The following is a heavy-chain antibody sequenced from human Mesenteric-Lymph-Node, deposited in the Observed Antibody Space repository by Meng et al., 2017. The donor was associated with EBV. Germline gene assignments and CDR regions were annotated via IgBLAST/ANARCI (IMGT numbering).Heavy chain of an antibody. J-gene: IGHJ4*02. Sequence: QLQLQESGSGLVKPSQTLSLTCTVPGGSISSGGYSWNWIRQPPGKGLEWIGYIYDGGSAYYNPSLRSRVTISGDRSRNRFSLKVDSVTAADTALYYCARGVMTTVTTLFYFDSWGQGSLVTVSS. V-gene: IGHV4-30-2*01. CDR3: ARGVMTTVTTLFYFDS. CDR1: GGSISSGGYS. D-gene: IGHD4-17*01. CDR2: IYDGGSA.